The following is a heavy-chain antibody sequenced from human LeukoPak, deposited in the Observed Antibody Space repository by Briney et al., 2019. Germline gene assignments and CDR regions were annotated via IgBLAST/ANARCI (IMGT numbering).Heavy chain of an antibody. Sequence: GGSLRLSCAASGSTFSSYWMSWVRQAPGKGLEWVANIKQDGSEKYYVDSVKGRFTISRDNAKNSLYLQMNSLRAEDTAVYYCARDSGWSQNYYYYGMDVWGQGTTVTVSS. CDR1: GSTFSSYW. J-gene: IGHJ6*02. CDR2: IKQDGSEK. CDR3: ARDSGWSQNYYYYGMDV. V-gene: IGHV3-7*01. D-gene: IGHD6-19*01.